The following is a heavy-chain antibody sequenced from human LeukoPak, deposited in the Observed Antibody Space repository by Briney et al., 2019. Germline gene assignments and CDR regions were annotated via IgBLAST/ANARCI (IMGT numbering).Heavy chain of an antibody. V-gene: IGHV3-33*01. J-gene: IGHJ4*02. CDR2: IWYDGSNK. D-gene: IGHD3-22*01. CDR3: ARGGRYYDSSGYSDY. CDR1: GFTFSSYG. Sequence: PGGSLRLSCAASGFTFSSYGMHWVRQAPGKGLEGVAVIWYDGSNKYYADSVKGRFTISRDNSKNTLYLQMNSLRAEDTAVYYCARGGRYYDSSGYSDYWGQGTLVTVSS.